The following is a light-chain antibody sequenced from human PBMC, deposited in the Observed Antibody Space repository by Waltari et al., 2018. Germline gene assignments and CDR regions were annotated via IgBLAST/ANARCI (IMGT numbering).Light chain of an antibody. CDR2: AAS. CDR1: QSISRY. Sequence: EIVLTQSPGTLSLSPGERATLSCRASQSISRYLAWYQQKPVQAPRLLIYAASSRATGIPDRVSGSGSGTDFSLTISRLEPEDFAVYYYQNHERLPAMFGQGTKVEIK. CDR3: QNHERLPAM. J-gene: IGKJ1*01. V-gene: IGKV3-20*01.